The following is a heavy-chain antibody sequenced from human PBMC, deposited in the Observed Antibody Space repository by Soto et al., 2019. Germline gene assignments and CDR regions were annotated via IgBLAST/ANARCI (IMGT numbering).Heavy chain of an antibody. Sequence: PGASVKVSCKASGYTFTSYDINWVRQATGQGLEWMGWMNPNSGNTGYAQKFQGRVTMTRNTSISTAYMELSSLRSEDTAVYYCARYLGKRGSSWYFASDYWGQGTLVTVSS. D-gene: IGHD6-13*01. CDR1: GYTFTSYD. CDR2: MNPNSGNT. CDR3: ARYLGKRGSSWYFASDY. J-gene: IGHJ4*02. V-gene: IGHV1-8*01.